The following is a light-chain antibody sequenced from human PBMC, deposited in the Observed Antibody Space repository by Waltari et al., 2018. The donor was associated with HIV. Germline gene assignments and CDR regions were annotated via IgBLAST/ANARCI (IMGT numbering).Light chain of an antibody. J-gene: IGLJ2*01. Sequence: QSALTQPASVSGSPGQSITLSCTGASSDVGRYNYVSWYQHHPGKAPKLIIYDVSNRPSGGSNRFSGSKSGTTASLTISGLQAEDEADYYCSSYTSSRTVVFGGGTKLTVL. CDR1: SSDVGRYNY. CDR2: DVS. CDR3: SSYTSSRTVV. V-gene: IGLV2-14*03.